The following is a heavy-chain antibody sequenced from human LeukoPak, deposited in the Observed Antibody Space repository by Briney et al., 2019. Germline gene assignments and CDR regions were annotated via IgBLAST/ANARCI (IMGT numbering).Heavy chain of an antibody. J-gene: IGHJ4*02. D-gene: IGHD5-12*01. Sequence: PPETLSLTCTVSGGSISSSSYYWGWIRQPPGKGLEWIGSIYYSGSTYYNPSLKSRVTISVDTSKNQFSLKLSSVTAADTAVYYCARRGYSGYSHYWGQGTLVTVSS. V-gene: IGHV4-39*01. CDR1: GGSISSSSYY. CDR2: IYYSGST. CDR3: ARRGYSGYSHY.